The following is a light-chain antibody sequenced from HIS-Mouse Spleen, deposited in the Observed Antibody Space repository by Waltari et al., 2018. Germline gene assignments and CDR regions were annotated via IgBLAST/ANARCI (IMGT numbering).Light chain of an antibody. V-gene: IGLV2-11*01. CDR1: RSAVVGFNY. CDR3: CSYAGSYTWV. J-gene: IGLJ3*02. Sequence: QSALTQPRSVSGSPGQSVTISCTGTRSAVVGFNYLPWYQQHPGKAPKLMIYDVSKRPSGVPDRFAGSKSGNTASLTISGLQAEDEADYYCCSYAGSYTWVFGGGTKLTVL. CDR2: DVS.